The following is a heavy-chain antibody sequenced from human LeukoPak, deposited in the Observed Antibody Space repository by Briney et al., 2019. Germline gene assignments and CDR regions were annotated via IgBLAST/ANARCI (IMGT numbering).Heavy chain of an antibody. CDR2: VNLQGST. D-gene: IGHD2-2*01. Sequence: PSGTLSLTCGVSGGSITNTNYWTWVRQPPGKGLEWIGEVNLQGSTNYNPSLMGRVAIAVDTSENHISLQLTSVTAADTAVYYCARGSWGPAGMRFDSWGQGTLVTVSS. CDR3: ARGSWGPAGMRFDS. V-gene: IGHV4-4*02. CDR1: GGSITNTNY. J-gene: IGHJ4*02.